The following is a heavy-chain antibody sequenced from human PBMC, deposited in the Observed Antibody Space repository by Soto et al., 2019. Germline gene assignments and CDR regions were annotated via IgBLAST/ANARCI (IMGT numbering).Heavy chain of an antibody. CDR2: IIPIFGTA. V-gene: IGHV1-69*01. CDR3: ARDDSGYSSGWYVY. J-gene: IGHJ4*02. CDR1: GGTFSSYA. D-gene: IGHD6-19*01. Sequence: QVQLVQSGAEVKKPGSSVKVSCKASGGTFSSYAISWVRQAPGQGLEWMGGIIPIFGTANYAQKFQGRVTITADESTSTAYMELSRLRSEDTAVYYCARDDSGYSSGWYVYWGQGTLVTVSS.